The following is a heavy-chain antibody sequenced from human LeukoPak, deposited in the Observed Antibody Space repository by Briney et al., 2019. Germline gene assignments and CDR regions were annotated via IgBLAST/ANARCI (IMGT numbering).Heavy chain of an antibody. D-gene: IGHD2-15*01. CDR3: ARERALCSGGSCYSDY. J-gene: IGHJ4*02. CDR1: GYTLTELS. V-gene: IGHV1-24*01. Sequence: GASVKVSCKVSGYTLTELSMHWVRQAPGKGLEWMGGFDPEDGETIYAQKFQGRVTMTEDTSTDTAYMELGSLRSEDTAVYYCARERALCSGGSCYSDYWGQGTLVTVSS. CDR2: FDPEDGET.